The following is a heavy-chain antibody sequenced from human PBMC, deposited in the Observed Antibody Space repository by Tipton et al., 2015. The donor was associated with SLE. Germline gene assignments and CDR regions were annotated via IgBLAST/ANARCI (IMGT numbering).Heavy chain of an antibody. D-gene: IGHD4-17*01. V-gene: IGHV4-34*01. J-gene: IGHJ6*02. CDR3: ASLPTVPPDSYYGMDV. CDR1: GGSFSGYY. CDR2: INHSGST. Sequence: TLSLTCAVYGGSFSGYYWSWIRQPPGKGLEWIGEINHSGSTNYNPSLKSRVTILVDTSKNQFSLKLSSVTAADTAVYYCASLPTVPPDSYYGMDVWGQGTTVTVSS.